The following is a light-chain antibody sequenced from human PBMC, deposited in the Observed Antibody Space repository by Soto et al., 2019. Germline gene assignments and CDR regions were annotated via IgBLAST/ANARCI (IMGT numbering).Light chain of an antibody. CDR2: DAS. Sequence: DIQMTQSPSTLSASVGDRVTITCRASQSISSWLAWYQQKPGKAPKLLIYDASSLESGVPSRFSGSESGTEFTLTISSLQPDDFATYYCQQYNGFSSFGQGTKVEIK. CDR3: QQYNGFSS. V-gene: IGKV1-5*01. CDR1: QSISSW. J-gene: IGKJ1*01.